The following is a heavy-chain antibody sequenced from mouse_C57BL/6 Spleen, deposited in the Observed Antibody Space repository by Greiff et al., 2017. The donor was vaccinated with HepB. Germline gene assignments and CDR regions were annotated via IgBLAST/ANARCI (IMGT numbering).Heavy chain of an antibody. CDR2: IYPGDGDT. V-gene: IGHV1-82*01. CDR3: AREVGKLRMDFDV. D-gene: IGHD2-10*02. J-gene: IGHJ1*03. CDR1: GYAFSSSW. Sequence: VQLQQSGPELVKPGASVKISCKASGYAFSSSWMNWVKQRPGKGLEWIGRIYPGDGDTNYNGKFKGKATLTADKSSSTAYMQLSSLTSEDSAVYVCAREVGKLRMDFDVWGTGTTVTVSS.